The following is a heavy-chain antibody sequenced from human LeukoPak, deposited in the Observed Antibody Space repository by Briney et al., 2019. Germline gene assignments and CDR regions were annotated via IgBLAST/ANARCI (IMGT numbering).Heavy chain of an antibody. J-gene: IGHJ4*02. CDR3: ARTTYYYDRSGYSYYLDY. Sequence: PSETLSLTCTVSGGSISSYYWSWIRQPPGKGLEWVGYIYYSGSSNYNPSLKSRVTISVDTSKNQFSLKLSSVTAADTAVYYCARTTYYYDRSGYSYYLDYWGQGTLVTVSS. CDR1: GGSISSYY. D-gene: IGHD3-22*01. CDR2: IYYSGSS. V-gene: IGHV4-59*13.